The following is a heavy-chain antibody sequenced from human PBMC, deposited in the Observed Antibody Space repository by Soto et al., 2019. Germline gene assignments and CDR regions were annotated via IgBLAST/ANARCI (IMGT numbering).Heavy chain of an antibody. J-gene: IGHJ5*02. Sequence: ASVKVSCKASGGTFSSYAISWLRQAPGQGLEWMGGIIPIFGTANYAQKFQGRVTITADESTSTAYMELSSLRSEDTAVYYCARVYRIVVVPAAIGWFDPWGQGTLVTVSS. CDR2: IIPIFGTA. CDR1: GGTFSSYA. CDR3: ARVYRIVVVPAAIGWFDP. V-gene: IGHV1-69*13. D-gene: IGHD2-2*02.